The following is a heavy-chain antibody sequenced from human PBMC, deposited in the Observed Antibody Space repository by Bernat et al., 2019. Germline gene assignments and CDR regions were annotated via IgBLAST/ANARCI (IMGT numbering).Heavy chain of an antibody. CDR2: ISYDGSNQ. V-gene: IGHV3-30*18. D-gene: IGHD6-13*01. CDR1: EFTFSSYG. J-gene: IGHJ4*02. CDR3: AKGSSSWYYPNCDY. Sequence: QVQLVESGGGVVQPGRSLRLSCAASEFTFSSYGMHWVRQAPGKGLEWVAVISYDGSNQHYADSVKGRFTISRENSKNTLYLQMNSLRAEDTAVYYCAKGSSSWYYPNCDYWGQGTLVTVSS.